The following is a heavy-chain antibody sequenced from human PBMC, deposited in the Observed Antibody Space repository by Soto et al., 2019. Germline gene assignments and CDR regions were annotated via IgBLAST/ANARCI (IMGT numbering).Heavy chain of an antibody. CDR1: GGSISSYY. J-gene: IGHJ5*02. CDR2: IYTSGST. CDR3: ARDNCSGGSCYPYNWFDP. D-gene: IGHD2-15*01. V-gene: IGHV4-4*07. Sequence: SETLSLTCTVSGGSISSYYWSWIRQPAGKGLEWIGRIYTSGSTNYNPSLKSRATMSVDTSKNQFSLKLSSVTAADTAVYYCARDNCSGGSCYPYNWFDPWGQGTLVTVSS.